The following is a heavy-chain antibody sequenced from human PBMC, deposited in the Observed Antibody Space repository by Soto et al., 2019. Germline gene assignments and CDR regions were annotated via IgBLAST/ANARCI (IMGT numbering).Heavy chain of an antibody. CDR2: IYYSGRT. CDR3: ASPLILLAPAAPSYYYYGMDV. J-gene: IGHJ6*02. D-gene: IGHD2-2*01. CDR1: GGAISSGDDY. Sequence: SETRSLTGTVSGGAISSGDDYGSWIRQPPGKGREWIGYIYYSGRTYYNPSLKRRGTISGNTAKNQCSLKQSSGTAADTAVDDCASPLILLAPAAPSYYYYGMDVWGQGTTVTVSS. V-gene: IGHV4-30-4*01.